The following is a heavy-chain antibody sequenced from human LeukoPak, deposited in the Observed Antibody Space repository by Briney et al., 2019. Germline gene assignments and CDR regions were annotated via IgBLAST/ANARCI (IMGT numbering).Heavy chain of an antibody. D-gene: IGHD3-3*01. Sequence: PSETLPLTCPVCGGSISSYYWSWIRQPPGKGLEWIGYIYYSGSTNYNPSLKRRVTISVDTSKNQFSLKLSSVTAADTAVYYCARHRLTVDTYYDFWSGYSTGWFDPWGQGTLVTVSS. CDR2: IYYSGST. V-gene: IGHV4-59*08. CDR3: ARHRLTVDTYYDFWSGYSTGWFDP. CDR1: GGSISSYY. J-gene: IGHJ5*02.